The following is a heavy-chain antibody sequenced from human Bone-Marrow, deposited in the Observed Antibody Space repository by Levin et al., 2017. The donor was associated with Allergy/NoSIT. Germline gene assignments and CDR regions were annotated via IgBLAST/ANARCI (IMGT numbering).Heavy chain of an antibody. Sequence: SPTLSLTCSVSGGSMRTYYWSWIRQPAGKGLEWIGRVYGGGSTKYNPSLKSRVTMSIDKSKNNFSLKMTSVTAADTAVYYCAGNNGDYYDSVAYDPLYLDSWRRGTLVTVSS. CDR3: AGNNGDYYDSVAYDPLYLDS. D-gene: IGHD3-22*01. J-gene: IGHJ4*02. CDR2: VYGGGST. V-gene: IGHV4-4*07. CDR1: GGSMRTYY.